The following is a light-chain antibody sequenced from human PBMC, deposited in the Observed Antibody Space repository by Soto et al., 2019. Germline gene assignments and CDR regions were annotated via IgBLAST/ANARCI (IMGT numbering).Light chain of an antibody. CDR3: QQYGTSQWT. CDR1: QFVSSTY. CDR2: GAS. J-gene: IGKJ1*01. Sequence: EIVLTQSPGTLSLSPGERATLSCRASQFVSSTYLAWYQQKPGQAPRLLLYGASSRATFIPDRFRGSGSGTDFTLTISRLEPADFAGYYCQQYGTSQWTFGQGTKVEIK. V-gene: IGKV3-20*01.